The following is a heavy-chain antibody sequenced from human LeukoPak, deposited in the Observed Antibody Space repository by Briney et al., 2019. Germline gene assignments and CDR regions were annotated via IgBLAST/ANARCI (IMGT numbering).Heavy chain of an antibody. CDR1: DDSVSSSRYY. CDR2: IFSSGST. D-gene: IGHD5-18*01. CDR3: ARHPSAMAIFDS. Sequence: PSETLSLTCTVSDDSVSSSRYYWSWIRQPPGKGLEWIGYIFSSGSTNYSPSLKSRVTISVDTSNNQFSLKLNSLAAADTAVYYCARHPSAMAIFDSWGQGALVTVSS. V-gene: IGHV4-61*01. J-gene: IGHJ4*02.